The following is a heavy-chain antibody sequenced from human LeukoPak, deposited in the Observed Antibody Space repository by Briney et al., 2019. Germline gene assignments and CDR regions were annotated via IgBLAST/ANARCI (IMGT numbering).Heavy chain of an antibody. CDR3: ARVVQY. V-gene: IGHV3-9*01. Sequence: GGSQSLLCAASGLTFDHYDMLWARQATGKGLELVAGINGNSGTMGYADSVKRRFAITRDNPKNSLYLQMNSLRAEGTAVYYCARVVQYGGQGSLVTVSS. CDR2: INGNSGTM. CDR1: GLTFDHYD. J-gene: IGHJ4*02.